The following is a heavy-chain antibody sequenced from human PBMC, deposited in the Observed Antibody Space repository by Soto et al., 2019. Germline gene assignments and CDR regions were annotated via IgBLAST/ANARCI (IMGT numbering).Heavy chain of an antibody. J-gene: IGHJ4*02. Sequence: SETLSLTCAVSGYSISSGYYWGWIRQPPGKGLEWIGSIYHSGSTYYNPSLKSRVTISVDTSKNQFSLKLSSVTAADTAVYYCARDKGIAAAELDYWGQGTLVTVSS. V-gene: IGHV4-38-2*02. D-gene: IGHD6-13*01. CDR1: GYSISSGYY. CDR3: ARDKGIAAAELDY. CDR2: IYHSGST.